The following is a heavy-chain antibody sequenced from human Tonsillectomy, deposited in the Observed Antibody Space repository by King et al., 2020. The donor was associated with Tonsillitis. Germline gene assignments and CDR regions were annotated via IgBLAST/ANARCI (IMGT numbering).Heavy chain of an antibody. CDR2: ISVSGGST. V-gene: IGHV3-23*04. J-gene: IGHJ4*02. D-gene: IGHD2-2*01. CDR1: GFTFSSYA. CDR3: AKGGCSSTSCYYDCDY. Sequence: VQLVESGGGLVQPGGSLRLSCAASGFTFSSYAMSWVRQAPGKGLEWCSAISVSGGSTYYADSVKGRFTISRDNSKNTLYLQMNSLRAEDTAVYYCAKGGCSSTSCYYDCDYWGQGTLVTVSS.